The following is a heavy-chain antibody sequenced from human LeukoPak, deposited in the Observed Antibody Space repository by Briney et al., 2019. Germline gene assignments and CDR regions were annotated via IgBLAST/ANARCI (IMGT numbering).Heavy chain of an antibody. CDR2: VAHHGKT. Sequence: SGTLSLTCAVCCVSINNANWWSWVRQPPGKGLEWIAEVAHHGKTNYNPSLESRVTVSLDKSKSQFSLNLTSATAADTAVYFCTRTNRDWVPSDYWGQGTLVTVSS. D-gene: IGHD2-21*01. J-gene: IGHJ4*02. V-gene: IGHV4-4*02. CDR3: TRTNRDWVPSDY. CDR1: CVSINNANW.